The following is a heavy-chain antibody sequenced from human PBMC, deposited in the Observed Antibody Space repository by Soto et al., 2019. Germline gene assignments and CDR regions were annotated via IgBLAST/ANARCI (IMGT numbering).Heavy chain of an antibody. D-gene: IGHD1-26*01. CDR2: VSDSSSTI. V-gene: IGHV3-48*01. CDR3: ARYSGSSIFYGVDV. CDR1: GFTFSTYN. J-gene: IGHJ6*02. Sequence: PGGSLRLSCAASGFTFSTYNMNWVRQAPGKGLEWVSYVSDSSSTIHYADSVKGRFTISRDNAKNSLYLQMNSLRAEDTAVYYCARYSGSSIFYGVDVWGQGTTVTVSS.